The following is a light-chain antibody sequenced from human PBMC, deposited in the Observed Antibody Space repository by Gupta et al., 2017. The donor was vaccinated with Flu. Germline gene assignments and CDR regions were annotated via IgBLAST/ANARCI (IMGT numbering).Light chain of an antibody. CDR2: GAL. V-gene: IGKV3-15*01. CDR3: QQYKRGPET. CDR1: QSVGTN. Sequence: ELGMTHAPATLSVSPGEGATLPCRASQSVGTNLAWSQQRPGKAPSLLIYGALTRATGIPASFRGSGSGTVFTLTISRLKSEDFADYYCQQYKRGPETFGQGTTVDVK. J-gene: IGKJ1*01.